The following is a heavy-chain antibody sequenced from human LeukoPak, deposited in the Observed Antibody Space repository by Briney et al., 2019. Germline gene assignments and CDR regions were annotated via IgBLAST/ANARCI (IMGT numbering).Heavy chain of an antibody. D-gene: IGHD6-13*01. Sequence: SETLSLTCAVYGGSFSGYYWSWIRQPPGKGLEWIGEINHSGSTNYNPSLKSRVTISVDTSKNQFSLKLSSVTAADTAVHYCARALIAAAEEFSFDYWGQGTLVTVSS. J-gene: IGHJ4*02. CDR3: ARALIAAAEEFSFDY. CDR2: INHSGST. V-gene: IGHV4-34*01. CDR1: GGSFSGYY.